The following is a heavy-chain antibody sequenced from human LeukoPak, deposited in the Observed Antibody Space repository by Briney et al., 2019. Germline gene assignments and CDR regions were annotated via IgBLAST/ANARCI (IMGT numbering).Heavy chain of an antibody. V-gene: IGHV4-59*12. D-gene: IGHD3-10*01. Sequence: SETLSLTCTVSGGSISSYYWGWIRQPPGKGLEWIGYIYYTGSTNYNPSLKSRVAISVDTSKNQFSLKLSSVTAADTAVYYCARVGRYYYGSGRRNWFDPWGQGTLVTVSS. CDR3: ARVGRYYYGSGRRNWFDP. J-gene: IGHJ5*02. CDR1: GGSISSYY. CDR2: IYYTGST.